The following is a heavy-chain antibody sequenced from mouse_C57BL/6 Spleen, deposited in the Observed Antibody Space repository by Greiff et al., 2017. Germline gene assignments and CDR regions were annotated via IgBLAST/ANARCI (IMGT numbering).Heavy chain of an antibody. CDR2: LSSGSSTI. CDR1: GFPFSDYG. J-gene: IGHJ3*01. D-gene: IGHD3-3*01. Sequence: EVKLMASGGGLVKPGGSLKLSCAASGFPFSDYGMHWVRQAPEKGLEWVAYLSSGSSTIYYADTVKGRFTISRDNAKNTLFLQMTSLRSEDTAMYYCAREGPWFAYWGQGTLVTVSA. V-gene: IGHV5-17*01. CDR3: AREGPWFAY.